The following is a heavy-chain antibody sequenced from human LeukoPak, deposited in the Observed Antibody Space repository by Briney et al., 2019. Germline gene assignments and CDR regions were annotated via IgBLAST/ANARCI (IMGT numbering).Heavy chain of an antibody. V-gene: IGHV4-59*08. CDR2: IYYSGST. CDR1: GGSISSYY. CDR3: ARRNDSSGYYSFDY. D-gene: IGHD3-22*01. Sequence: PSETLSLTCTVSGGSISSYYWSWIRQPPGKGLEWIGYIYYSGSTNYNPSLKSRVTISVDTSKNQFSLKLSSVTAADTAVYYCARRNDSSGYYSFDYWGQGALVTVSS. J-gene: IGHJ4*02.